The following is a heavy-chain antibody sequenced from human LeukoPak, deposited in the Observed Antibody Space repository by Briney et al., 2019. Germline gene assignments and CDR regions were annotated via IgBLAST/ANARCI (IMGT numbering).Heavy chain of an antibody. CDR1: RFIFADYA. Sequence: GGSLRLSCAASRFIFADYAMHWVRQAPGKGLEWVSGISWNSGSIGYADSVKGRFTISRDNSKNTLYLQMNSLRAEDTAVYYCAKSSGIVGATGAWFDPWGQGNLVTVSS. V-gene: IGHV3-9*01. CDR3: AKSSGIVGATGAWFDP. J-gene: IGHJ5*02. CDR2: ISWNSGSI. D-gene: IGHD1-26*01.